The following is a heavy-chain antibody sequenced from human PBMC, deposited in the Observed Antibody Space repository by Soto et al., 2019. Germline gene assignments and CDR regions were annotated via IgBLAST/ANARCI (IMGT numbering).Heavy chain of an antibody. J-gene: IGHJ6*02. CDR1: GYIFTSYW. V-gene: IGHV5-51*01. Sequence: CKGSGYIFTSYWIGWVRQMPGKGLEWMGIIYPGDSDTRYSPSFQGQVTISADKSISTAYLQWSSLKASDTAMYYCARLGAASDYGMDVWGQGTTVTVSS. CDR3: ARLGAASDYGMDV. CDR2: IYPGDSDT. D-gene: IGHD6-13*01.